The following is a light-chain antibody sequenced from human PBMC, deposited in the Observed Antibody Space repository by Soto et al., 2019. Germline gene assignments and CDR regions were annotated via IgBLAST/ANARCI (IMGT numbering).Light chain of an antibody. Sequence: DIQMTQSPSSLSASVGDRVTITCQASQDISNYLNWYQQKPGKAPNPLMYDAFNLETGVPSRFSGGRSGTDVTFTISSLQPEDIATYYCLQYRNFPLTFGGGTKVEIK. J-gene: IGKJ4*01. CDR3: LQYRNFPLT. CDR2: DAF. V-gene: IGKV1-33*01. CDR1: QDISNY.